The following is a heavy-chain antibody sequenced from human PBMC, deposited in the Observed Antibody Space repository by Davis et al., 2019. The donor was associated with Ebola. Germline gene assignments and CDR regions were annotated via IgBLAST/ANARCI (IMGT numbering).Heavy chain of an antibody. Sequence: SVKVPCKASVGTFSSYAISWVRQAPGQGLEWMGGIIPILGIANYAQKFQGRVTITADESTSTAYMELSSLRSEDTAVYYWASGLVRGESYWYFDLWGRGTLVTVSS. J-gene: IGHJ2*01. CDR1: VGTFSSYA. CDR2: IIPILGIA. D-gene: IGHD6-6*01. V-gene: IGHV1-69*10. CDR3: ASGLVRGESYWYFDL.